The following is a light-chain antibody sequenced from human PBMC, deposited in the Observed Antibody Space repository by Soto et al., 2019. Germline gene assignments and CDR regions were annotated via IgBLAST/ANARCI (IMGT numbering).Light chain of an antibody. J-gene: IGKJ4*01. CDR1: QSVSSY. V-gene: IGKV3-11*01. CDR2: DAS. Sequence: EIVCTQSPATLSLSPGERATLSCRASQSVSSYLAWYQQKLGQAPRLLIYDASNRATGIPARFSGSGSGTDFTLTISSLEPEDFAVYYCQQRSNWPRLTFGGGTKVDIK. CDR3: QQRSNWPRLT.